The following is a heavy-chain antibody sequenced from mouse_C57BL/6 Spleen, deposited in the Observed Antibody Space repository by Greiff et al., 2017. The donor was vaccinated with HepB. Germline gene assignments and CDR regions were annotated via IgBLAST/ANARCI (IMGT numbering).Heavy chain of an antibody. CDR1: GYTFTSYW. Sequence: VQLQQSGAELVMPGASVKLSCKASGYTFTSYWMHWVKQRPGQGLEWIGEIDPSDSYTNYNQKFKGKSTLTVDKSSSTAYMQLSSLTSEDSAVYYCARKGETYYYAMDYWGQGTSVTVSS. CDR3: ARKGETYYYAMDY. V-gene: IGHV1-69*01. CDR2: IDPSDSYT. J-gene: IGHJ4*01.